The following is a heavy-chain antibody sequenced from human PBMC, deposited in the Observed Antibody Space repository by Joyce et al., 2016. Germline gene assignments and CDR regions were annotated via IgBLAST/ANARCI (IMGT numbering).Heavy chain of an antibody. Sequence: EVQLVESGGGLVQPGGSLRLSCAASGFTFSSYSMNWVRQGPGKGLEWVSYIRSSSSTIYYADSVKGRFTISRDNTKNSLYLQMNSLRAEDTAVYYCAKADYGDKIDAFDIWGQGTMVTVSS. CDR3: AKADYGDKIDAFDI. CDR1: GFTFSSYS. J-gene: IGHJ3*02. CDR2: IRSSSSTI. D-gene: IGHD4-17*01. V-gene: IGHV3-48*01.